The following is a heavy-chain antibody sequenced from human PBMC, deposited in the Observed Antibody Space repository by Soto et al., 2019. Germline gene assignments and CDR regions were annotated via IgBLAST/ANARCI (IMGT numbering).Heavy chain of an antibody. CDR2: ISSSSSYI. J-gene: IGHJ6*03. D-gene: IGHD2-2*01. CDR1: GFTFSSYS. CDR3: ARDRDPYCSSTSCYLGYYYYYMDV. V-gene: IGHV3-21*01. Sequence: EVQLVESGGGLVKPGGSLRLSCAASGFTFSSYSMNWVRQAPGKGLEWVSSISSSSSYIYYADSVKGRFTISRDNAKNSLYLQMNNLRAEDMAVYYCARDRDPYCSSTSCYLGYYYYYMDVWGKGTTVTVSS.